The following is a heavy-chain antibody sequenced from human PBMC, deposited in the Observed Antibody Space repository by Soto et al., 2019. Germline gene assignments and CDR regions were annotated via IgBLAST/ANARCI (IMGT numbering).Heavy chain of an antibody. V-gene: IGHV4-34*01. CDR2: INHSGSA. J-gene: IGHJ5*02. D-gene: IGHD6-19*01. CDR1: GGSFHVYY. Sequence: QVQLQQWGAGLLKPSETLSLTCAVYGGSFHVYYWSWIRQPPGKGLEWIGEINHSGSANYNPSLKSRVTLSEDTSKNQFSLTLSSVTAADTAVYYCARGRSGPPEYNWFDPWGQGTLVTVSS. CDR3: ARGRSGPPEYNWFDP.